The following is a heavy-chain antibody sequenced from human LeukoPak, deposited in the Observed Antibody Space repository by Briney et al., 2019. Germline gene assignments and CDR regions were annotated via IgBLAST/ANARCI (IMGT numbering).Heavy chain of an antibody. CDR2: ISSNGGST. V-gene: IGHV3-64*01. J-gene: IGHJ4*02. CDR1: GFTFSSYA. Sequence: GGSLRLSCAASGFTFSSYAMHWVRQAPGKGLEYVSAISSNGGSTYYANSVKGRFTISRDNSKNTLYLQMGSLRAEDMAVYYCARWADSTSCYTGWGQGTLVTVSS. CDR3: ARWADSTSCYTG. D-gene: IGHD2-2*02.